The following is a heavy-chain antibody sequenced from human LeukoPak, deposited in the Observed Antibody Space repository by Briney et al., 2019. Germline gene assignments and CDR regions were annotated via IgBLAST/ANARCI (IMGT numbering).Heavy chain of an antibody. J-gene: IGHJ3*02. CDR1: GFTFNNYA. D-gene: IGHD3-9*01. CDR2: FSGSGVTT. Sequence: GGPRRLSGAASGFTFNNYAMTWVRQAPGKGREWVSAFSGSGVTTYYADSVKARFTISRANSTTTLYRHIETLRAGKPAFIYLANPVRGPSLLTRDAFDMWGQGTLVTVSS. CDR3: ANPVRGPSLLTRDAFDM. V-gene: IGHV3-23*01.